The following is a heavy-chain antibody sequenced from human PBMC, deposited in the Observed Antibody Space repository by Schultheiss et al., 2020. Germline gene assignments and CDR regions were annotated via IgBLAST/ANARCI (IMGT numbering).Heavy chain of an antibody. Sequence: SETLSLTCTVSGGSISSSSYYWSWIRQPPGKGLEWIGSIYHSGSTYYNPSLKSRVTISVDTSKNQFSLKLSSVTAADTAVYYCAREGVGATQWDFWGQGTLVTVSS. CDR3: AREGVGATQWDF. V-gene: IGHV4-39*07. D-gene: IGHD1-26*01. J-gene: IGHJ4*02. CDR1: GGSISSSSYY. CDR2: IYHSGST.